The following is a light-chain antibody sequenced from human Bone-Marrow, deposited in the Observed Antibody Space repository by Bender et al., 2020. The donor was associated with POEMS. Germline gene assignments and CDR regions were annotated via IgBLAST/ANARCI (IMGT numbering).Light chain of an antibody. CDR3: CSVATSGAYV. V-gene: IGLV2-23*01. CDR1: TSDVGSSKY. J-gene: IGLJ1*01. CDR2: EGT. Sequence: QSALTQPASVSGSPGQSITISCIGTTSDVGSSKYVFWYQQYPGKAPRLMIYEGTERPAGVSSRFSASKSDNTASLTISGLQAEDEADYYCCSVATSGAYVFGTGTKVTV.